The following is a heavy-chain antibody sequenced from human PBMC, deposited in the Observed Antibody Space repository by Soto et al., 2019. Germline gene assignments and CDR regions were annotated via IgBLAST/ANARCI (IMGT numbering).Heavy chain of an antibody. CDR3: ARHLGEGYFDY. CDR1: GYSISSSNW. V-gene: IGHV4-28*01. J-gene: IGHJ4*02. CDR2: IYYSGST. Sequence: PSETLSLTCAVSGYSISSSNWWGWIRQPPGKGLEWIGYIYYSGSTYYNPSLKSRVTISVDTSKNHFSLKLSSVTAADTAAYLCARHLGEGYFDYWGQGTLVTVSS.